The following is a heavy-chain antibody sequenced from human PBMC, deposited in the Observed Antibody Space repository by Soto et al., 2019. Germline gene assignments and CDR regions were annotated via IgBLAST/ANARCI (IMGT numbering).Heavy chain of an antibody. J-gene: IGHJ3*02. CDR2: IYYSGST. V-gene: IGHV4-31*03. CDR3: ARVDSGWSLQAFDI. CDR1: GGSISSGGYY. D-gene: IGHD6-19*01. Sequence: QVQLQESGPGLVKPSQTLSLTCTVSGGSISSGGYYWSWIRQHPGKGLEWIGYIYYSGSTYYNPSLKSRVTISVDTSKNQFSPKLSSVTAADTAVYYCARVDSGWSLQAFDIWGQGTMVTVSS.